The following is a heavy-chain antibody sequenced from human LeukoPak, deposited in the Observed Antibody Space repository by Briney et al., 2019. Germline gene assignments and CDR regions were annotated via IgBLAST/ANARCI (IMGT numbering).Heavy chain of an antibody. CDR3: ASFRYSGSYSDY. D-gene: IGHD1-26*01. J-gene: IGHJ4*02. V-gene: IGHV4-39*01. CDR2: IYYSGST. Sequence: SGTLSLTCTVSGGSISSSSYYWGWIRQPPGKGLEWIGSIYYSGSTYYNPSLKSRVTISVDTSKNQFSLKLSSVTAADTAVYYCASFRYSGSYSDYWGQGTLVTVSS. CDR1: GGSISSSSYY.